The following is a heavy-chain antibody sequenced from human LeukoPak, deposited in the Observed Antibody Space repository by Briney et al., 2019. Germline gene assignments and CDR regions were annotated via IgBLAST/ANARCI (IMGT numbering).Heavy chain of an antibody. CDR2: ISGGGDIT. J-gene: IGHJ4*02. CDR1: GFNFANHA. CDR3: VREDTPATANY. V-gene: IGHV3-23*01. Sequence: GGSLRLSCAASGFNFANHAMSWVRQTPGKGLEWVSAISGGGDITYYADSVTGRFTISRDNSKDTLFLQMHSLRPGDTAVYYCVREDTPATANYWGQGTLVTVSS. D-gene: IGHD2-21*02.